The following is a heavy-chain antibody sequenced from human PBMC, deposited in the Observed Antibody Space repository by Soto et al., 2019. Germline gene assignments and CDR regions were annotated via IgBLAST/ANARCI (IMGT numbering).Heavy chain of an antibody. V-gene: IGHV4-34*01. J-gene: IGHJ6*02. Sequence: ASETLSLTCAVDGGSVSGYYWSWIRQPPGKGLEWIGEINHSGSTNYNPSLKSRVTISVDTSKNQFSLKLSSVTAADTAVYYCARGGRLRGHYYYYYGMDVWGQGTTVTVSS. CDR2: INHSGST. D-gene: IGHD3-16*01. CDR3: ARGGRLRGHYYYYYGMDV. CDR1: GGSVSGYY.